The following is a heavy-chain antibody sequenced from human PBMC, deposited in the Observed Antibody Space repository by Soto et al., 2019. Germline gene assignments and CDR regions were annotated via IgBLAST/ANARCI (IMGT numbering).Heavy chain of an antibody. J-gene: IGHJ4*02. CDR2: ISSSGGTT. V-gene: IGHV3-23*01. CDR3: ARELNDYGVFDY. CDR1: GFTFSTYA. Sequence: GGSLRLSCAASGFTFSTYAMSWVRQAPGKGLQWVSFISSSGGTTYYADSVKGRFTISRENSKKTLYLQMNSLRAEDTAVYYCARELNDYGVFDYWGQGTLVTVSS. D-gene: IGHD4-17*01.